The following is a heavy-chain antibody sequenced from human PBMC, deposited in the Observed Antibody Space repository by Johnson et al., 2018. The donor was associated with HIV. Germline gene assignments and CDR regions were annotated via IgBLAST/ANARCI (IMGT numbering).Heavy chain of an antibody. D-gene: IGHD4-11*01. CDR2: IGTAGDT. CDR1: GFSVSTYD. Sequence: VQLVESGGGLVQPGGSLRLSCAASGFSVSTYDMHWVRQATGKGLDWVSVIGTAGDTYYLGSVKGRFTISRENAKNTLYLQMNSLRAEDTALYYCARDTYSSDACDIWGQGTMVTVSS. V-gene: IGHV3-13*01. CDR3: ARDTYSSDACDI. J-gene: IGHJ3*02.